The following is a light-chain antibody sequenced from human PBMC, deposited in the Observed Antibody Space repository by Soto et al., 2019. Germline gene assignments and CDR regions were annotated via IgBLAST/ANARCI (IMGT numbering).Light chain of an antibody. CDR2: VTS. V-gene: IGKV3-11*01. CDR3: QHRFSWPPT. Sequence: EIGLTQSPATLSFSPGDRATLSCRASQSVSRYLAWYQRKPGQAPRLLIHVTSTRATGLPDTFSGSGSGTEFTLTFNSLGPEDSGIYYCQHRFSWPPTFGGGTHVEIK. CDR1: QSVSRY. J-gene: IGKJ4*01.